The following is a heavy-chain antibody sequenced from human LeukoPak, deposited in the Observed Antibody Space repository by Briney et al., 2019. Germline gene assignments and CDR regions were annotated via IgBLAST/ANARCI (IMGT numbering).Heavy chain of an antibody. CDR3: ASVHTAMVTFDC. Sequence: SETLSLTCAVSGGSISSSTWWSWVRQPPGRGLEWIGEIYHSGSTNYNPSLKSRLTISVDKSKNQFSLKLTSVTAADTAVYYCASVHTAMVTFDCWGQGTLVTVPS. CDR1: GGSISSSTW. CDR2: IYHSGST. J-gene: IGHJ4*02. V-gene: IGHV4-4*02. D-gene: IGHD5-18*01.